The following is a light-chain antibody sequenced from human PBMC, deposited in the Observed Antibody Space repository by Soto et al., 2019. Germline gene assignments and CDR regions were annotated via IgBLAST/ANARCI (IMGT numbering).Light chain of an antibody. CDR2: DAS. J-gene: IGKJ4*01. Sequence: EIVLTQSPATLSLSPGERATLTCRASQNVSSYLAWYQQKPGQAPRLLIYDASNRTTSIPARFSGSGTGTYFTLSISSLEPEDFAVYYCQQRSNWAPLTFGGGTKVDIK. CDR3: QQRSNWAPLT. V-gene: IGKV3-11*01. CDR1: QNVSSY.